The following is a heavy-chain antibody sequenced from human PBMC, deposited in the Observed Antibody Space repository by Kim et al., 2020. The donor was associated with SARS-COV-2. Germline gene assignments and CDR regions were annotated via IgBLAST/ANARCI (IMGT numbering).Heavy chain of an antibody. J-gene: IGHJ4*02. Sequence: LKSRVTISVDTSKNPFSLKLSSVTAADTAVYYCARGSSSRYTKRGYYFDYWGQGTLVTVSS. V-gene: IGHV4-34*01. D-gene: IGHD6-25*01. CDR3: ARGSSSRYTKRGYYFDY.